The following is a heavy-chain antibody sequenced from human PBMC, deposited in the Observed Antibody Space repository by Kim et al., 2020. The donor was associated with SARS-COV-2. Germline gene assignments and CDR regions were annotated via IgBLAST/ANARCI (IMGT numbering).Heavy chain of an antibody. Sequence: TTSADYVHGRVTISRAHCKNTLYLQMTSLRAEDTAVYYCARDPYGYFDYWGQGTLVTVSS. J-gene: IGHJ4*02. D-gene: IGHD4-17*01. CDR3: ARDPYGYFDY. CDR2: T. V-gene: IGHV3-74*01.